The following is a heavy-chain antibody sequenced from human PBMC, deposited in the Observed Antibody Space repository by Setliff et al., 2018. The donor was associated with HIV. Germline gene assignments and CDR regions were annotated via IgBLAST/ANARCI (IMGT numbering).Heavy chain of an antibody. J-gene: IGHJ6*03. CDR2: ISSSSSYI. Sequence: GGSLRLPCAASGFTFSSYSMNWVRQAQGKGLEWVSSISSSSSYIYYADSVKGRFTISRDNAKNSLYLQMNSLRAEDTAVYYCARHGGYYYYYMDVWGKGTTVTVSS. V-gene: IGHV3-21*01. CDR3: ARHGGYYYYYMDV. D-gene: IGHD3-16*01. CDR1: GFTFSSYS.